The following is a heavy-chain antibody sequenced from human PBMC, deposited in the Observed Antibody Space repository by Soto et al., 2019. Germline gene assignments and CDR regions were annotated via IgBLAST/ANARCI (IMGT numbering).Heavy chain of an antibody. V-gene: IGHV4-39*01. CDR2: IYYSGST. Sequence: SETLSLTCTVSGGSISSSSYYWGWIRQPPGKGLEWIGSIYYSGSTYYNPSLKSRVTISVDTSKNQFSLRLSSVTAADTAVYYCARDTAMVTAFDYWGQGTLVTAPQ. J-gene: IGHJ4*02. CDR3: ARDTAMVTAFDY. CDR1: GGSISSSSYY. D-gene: IGHD5-18*01.